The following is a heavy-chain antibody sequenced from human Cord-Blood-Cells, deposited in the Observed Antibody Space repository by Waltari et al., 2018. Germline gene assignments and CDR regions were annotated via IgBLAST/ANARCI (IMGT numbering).Heavy chain of an antibody. CDR3: ARGGAEIVVVPAAKVSDP. D-gene: IGHD2-2*01. CDR2: ISSSSSTI. J-gene: IGHJ5*02. Sequence: EVELVESGGGLVQPGWSLRLSCAASAFTCSSDSMNWLRQAPGKGLGWVSYISSSSSTIYYADSVKGRFTISRDNAKNSLYLQMNSLRDEDTAVYYCARGGAEIVVVPAAKVSDPWGQGTLVTVSS. CDR1: AFTCSSDS. V-gene: IGHV3-48*02.